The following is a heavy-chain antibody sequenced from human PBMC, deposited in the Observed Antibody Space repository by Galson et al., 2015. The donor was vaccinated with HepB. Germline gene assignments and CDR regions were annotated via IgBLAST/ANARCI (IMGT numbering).Heavy chain of an antibody. CDR1: GGSISSGSYY. D-gene: IGHD4-17*01. CDR2: IYTSGST. J-gene: IGHJ5*02. V-gene: IGHV4-61*02. Sequence: TLSLTCTVSGGSISSGSYYWSWIRQPAGKGLEWIGRIYTSGSTNYNPSLKSRVTISVDTSKNQFSLKLSSVTAADTAVYYCARHHTVTTGFDPWGQGTLVTVSS. CDR3: ARHHTVTTGFDP.